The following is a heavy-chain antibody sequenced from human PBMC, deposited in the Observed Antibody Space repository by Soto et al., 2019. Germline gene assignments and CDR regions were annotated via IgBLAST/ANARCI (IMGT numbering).Heavy chain of an antibody. CDR3: AVFRDSFNQQPNYYYYGMDV. D-gene: IGHD1-1*01. CDR1: GFTFSDYY. CDR2: ISSSGSTI. V-gene: IGHV3-11*01. Sequence: QVQLVESGGGLVKPGGSLRLSCAASGFTFSDYYMSWIRQAPGKGLEWVSYISSSGSTIYYADSVKGRFTISRDNAKNSLYLQMNSLRAEDTAVYYCAVFRDSFNQQPNYYYYGMDVWGQGTTVTVSS. J-gene: IGHJ6*02.